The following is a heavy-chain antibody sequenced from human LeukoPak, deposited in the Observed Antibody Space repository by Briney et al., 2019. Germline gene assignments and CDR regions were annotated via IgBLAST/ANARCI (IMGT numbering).Heavy chain of an antibody. CDR2: IDPSDSYT. J-gene: IGHJ4*02. V-gene: IGHV5-10-1*01. CDR3: ARSRGSDY. Sequence: GESLKISCKGSGYSFTNYWINWVRQMPGKGLEWMGNIDPSDSYTNYSPSFQDHVTISADKSISTAYLQWSSLKASDTAMYYCARSRGSDYWGQGTLVTVSS. CDR1: GYSFTNYW.